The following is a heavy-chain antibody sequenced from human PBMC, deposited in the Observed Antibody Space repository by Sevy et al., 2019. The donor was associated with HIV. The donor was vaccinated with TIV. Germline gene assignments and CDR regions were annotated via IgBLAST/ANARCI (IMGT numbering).Heavy chain of an antibody. J-gene: IGHJ6*02. CDR2: IYYSGRT. CDR1: DGSVSSSNYY. V-gene: IGHV4-39*01. CDR3: VRATGRDYYTIDV. Sequence: SETLSLTCSVSDGSVSSSNYYWGWIRQPPGKGLEWIGSIYYSGRTYYNPSLKSRITISVDTSKNQFSLRVSSVTAADTAVYYCVRATGRDYYTIDVWGQGTTVTVSS.